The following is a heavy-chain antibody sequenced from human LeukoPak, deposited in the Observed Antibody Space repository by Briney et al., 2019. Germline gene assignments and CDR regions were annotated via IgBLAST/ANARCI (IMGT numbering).Heavy chain of an antibody. J-gene: IGHJ1*01. D-gene: IGHD2-2*01. CDR2: IIPIFGTA. CDR3: ASYKGYQLSRHFQH. Sequence: SVKVSCKASGGTFSSYAISWVRQAPGQGLEWMGGIIPIFGTANYAQKLQGRVTITADESTSTAYMELSSLRSEDTAVYYCASYKGYQLSRHFQHWGQGTLVTVSS. CDR1: GGTFSSYA. V-gene: IGHV1-69*13.